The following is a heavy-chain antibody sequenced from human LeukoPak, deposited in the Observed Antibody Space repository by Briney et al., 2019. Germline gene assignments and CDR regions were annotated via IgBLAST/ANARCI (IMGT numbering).Heavy chain of an antibody. CDR1: EFSVGSNY. CDR3: AKSDYYDSSGYFDPFDY. Sequence: GGSLRLSCAASEFSVGSNYMTWVRQAPGKGLEWVSLIYSGGSTYYADSVKGRFTISRDNSKNTLYLQMNSLRAEDTAVYYCAKSDYYDSSGYFDPFDYWGQGTLVTVSS. J-gene: IGHJ4*02. D-gene: IGHD3-22*01. V-gene: IGHV3-66*01. CDR2: IYSGGST.